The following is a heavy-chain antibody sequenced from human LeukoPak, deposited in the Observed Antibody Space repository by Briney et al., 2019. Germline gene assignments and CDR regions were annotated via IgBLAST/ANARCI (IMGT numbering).Heavy chain of an antibody. J-gene: IGHJ3*02. CDR2: INPNSGGT. D-gene: IGHD1-26*01. CDR1: GYTFTGYY. Sequence: ASVKVSCKASGYTFTGYYMHWVRQAPGQGPEWMGRINPNSGGTNYAQKFQGRVTMTRDTSISTAYMELSRLRSDDTAVYYCARDRSIYSAFDIWGQGTMVTVSS. V-gene: IGHV1-2*06. CDR3: ARDRSIYSAFDI.